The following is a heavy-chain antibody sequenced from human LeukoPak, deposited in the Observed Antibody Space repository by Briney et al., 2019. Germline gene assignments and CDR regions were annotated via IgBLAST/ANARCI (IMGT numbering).Heavy chain of an antibody. J-gene: IGHJ4*02. V-gene: IGHV3-23*01. Sequence: GGSLRLSCAGSGFTFNNYAMSWVRRAPRKGLEWVSTIMIGGDGKHYADSVKGRFTISRDNSKNTLYLQMNSLRAEDTAVYFCAKVGYSSWYYFDYWGQGTLVTVSS. CDR3: AKVGYSSWYYFDY. CDR2: IMIGGDGK. CDR1: GFTFNNYA. D-gene: IGHD6-13*01.